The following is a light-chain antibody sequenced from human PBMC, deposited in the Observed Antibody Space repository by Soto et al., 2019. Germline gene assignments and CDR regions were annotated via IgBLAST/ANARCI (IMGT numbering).Light chain of an antibody. CDR1: QNIRGE. V-gene: IGKV1-17*01. CDR2: ATS. J-gene: IGKJ1*01. Sequence: DIQLTQSPSSLSASLGDRVTITCRASQNIRGELGWYQQKPGKAPKLLISATSTLQSGVPSRFSGRGSGTKFTLTISSLQPDDFATYYCIRNVTNPLGFGQGTKVDIK. CDR3: IRNVTNPLG.